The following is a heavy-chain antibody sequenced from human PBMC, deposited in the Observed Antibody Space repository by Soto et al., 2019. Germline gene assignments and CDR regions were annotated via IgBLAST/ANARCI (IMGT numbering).Heavy chain of an antibody. Sequence: PSETLSLTCTVSGGSISSYYWSWIRQPPGKGLEWIGYIYYSGSTNYNPSLKSRVTTSVDTSKNQFSLKLSSVTAADTAVYYCAKDLGSSIAGYGVQPGHFDYWGQGTLVTVSS. V-gene: IGHV4-59*01. D-gene: IGHD2-8*01. CDR2: IYYSGST. CDR1: GGSISSYY. CDR3: AKDLGSSIAGYGVQPGHFDY. J-gene: IGHJ4*02.